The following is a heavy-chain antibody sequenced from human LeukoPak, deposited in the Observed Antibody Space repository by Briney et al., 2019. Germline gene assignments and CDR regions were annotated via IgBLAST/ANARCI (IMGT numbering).Heavy chain of an antibody. CDR1: GFTFSSYS. J-gene: IGHJ4*02. V-gene: IGHV3-21*01. CDR3: AREFAAAGMGHFDY. D-gene: IGHD6-13*01. CDR2: ISSSSSYI. Sequence: GGSLRLSCAASGFTFSSYSMNWVRQAPGKGLEWVSSISSSSSYIYYADSVKGRFTISRDNAKNSLYLQMNSLRAEDTAVYYCAREFAAAGMGHFDYWGQGTLVTVSS.